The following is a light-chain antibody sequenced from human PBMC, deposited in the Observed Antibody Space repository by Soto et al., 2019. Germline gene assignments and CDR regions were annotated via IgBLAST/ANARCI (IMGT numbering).Light chain of an antibody. V-gene: IGLV1-40*01. CDR1: SSDIGGGYD. CDR2: GHT. Sequence: QSVLTQPPSVSGAPGQRVTISCTGSSSDIGGGYDVHWYQHLPGSVPKLLIYGHTNRPSGVPDRFSGSKSGAADSLAITGLQAEDEADYDCQSYDSSLSGHVVFGGGTQLTVL. CDR3: QSYDSSLSGHVV. J-gene: IGLJ2*01.